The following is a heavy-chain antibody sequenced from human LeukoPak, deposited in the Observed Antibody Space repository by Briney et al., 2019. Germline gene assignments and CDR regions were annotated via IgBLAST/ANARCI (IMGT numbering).Heavy chain of an antibody. CDR3: AREKYGGSNDY. V-gene: IGHV4-59*01. D-gene: IGHD1-26*01. CDR2: IYYSGST. J-gene: IGHJ4*02. CDR1: SDSISGYY. Sequence: SETLSLTCAVSSDSISGYYWSWIRQPPGKGLEWIGYIYYSGSTKYNPSLKSRVTISVDTSKDQFSLRLSSVTAADTAMYYCAREKYGGSNDYWGQGTLVTVSS.